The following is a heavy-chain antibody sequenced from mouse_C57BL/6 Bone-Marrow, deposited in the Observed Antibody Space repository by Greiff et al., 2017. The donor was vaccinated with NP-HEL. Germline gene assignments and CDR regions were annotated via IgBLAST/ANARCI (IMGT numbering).Heavy chain of an antibody. J-gene: IGHJ2*01. CDR1: GYTFTSYW. V-gene: IGHV1-69*01. D-gene: IGHD2-4*01. Sequence: QVQLQQPGAELVMPGASVKLSCKASGYTFTSYWMHWVKQRPGQGLEWIGEIDPSDSYTNYNQKFKGKSTLTVDKSSSTAYMQLSSLTSEDSAVYYCARNLIYYDYDYFDYWGQGTTLTVSS. CDR2: IDPSDSYT. CDR3: ARNLIYYDYDYFDY.